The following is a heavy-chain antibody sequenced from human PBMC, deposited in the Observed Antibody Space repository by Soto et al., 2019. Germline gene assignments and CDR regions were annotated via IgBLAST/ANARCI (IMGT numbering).Heavy chain of an antibody. D-gene: IGHD3-3*01. CDR2: IIPIFGTA. V-gene: IGHV1-69*06. Sequence: SVKVSCKASGGTFSSYAISWVRQAPGQGLEWMGGIIPIFGTANYAQKFQGRVTITADKSTNTAYMELSSLRSEDTAVYYCAREPRGDFWSGYTYYYYYGMDVWGQGTTVTVSS. CDR3: AREPRGDFWSGYTYYYYYGMDV. CDR1: GGTFSSYA. J-gene: IGHJ6*02.